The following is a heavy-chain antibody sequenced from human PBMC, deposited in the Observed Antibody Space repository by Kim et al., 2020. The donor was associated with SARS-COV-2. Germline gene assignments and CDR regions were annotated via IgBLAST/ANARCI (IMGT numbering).Heavy chain of an antibody. CDR3: ARLTTGTTPDFDY. D-gene: IGHD1-1*01. CDR1: GFTFSSYS. J-gene: IGHJ4*02. CDR2: ISSSSSYI. V-gene: IGHV3-21*01. Sequence: GGSLRLSCAASGFTFSSYSMNWVRQAPGKWLEWVSSISSSSSYIYYADSVKGRFTISRDNAKNSLYLQMNSLRAEDTAVYYCARLTTGTTPDFDYWGQGTLVTVSS.